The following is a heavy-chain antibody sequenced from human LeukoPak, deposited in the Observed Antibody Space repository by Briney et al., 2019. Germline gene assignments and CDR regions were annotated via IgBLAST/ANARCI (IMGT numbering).Heavy chain of an antibody. CDR2: INADNGNT. CDR3: ARAPRTCRSTNCSLDY. CDR1: GYTFTSYG. V-gene: IGHV1-18*01. D-gene: IGHD2-2*01. Sequence: GASVKVSCKASGYTFTSYGVTWVRQAPGQGLEWLGWINADNGNTNSAQNLLGRVTMTTDTSTNTAYMDLRSLRSDDTAVYFCARAPRTCRSTNCSLDYWGQGTLVTVS. J-gene: IGHJ4*02.